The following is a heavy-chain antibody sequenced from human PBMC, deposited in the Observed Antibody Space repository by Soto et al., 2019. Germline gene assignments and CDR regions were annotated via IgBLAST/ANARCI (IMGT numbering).Heavy chain of an antibody. D-gene: IGHD3-22*01. CDR2: IYSGGST. CDR3: ARGGSITMTADAFDI. V-gene: IGHV3-66*01. Sequence: EVQLVESGGGLVQPGGSLRLSCAASGFTVSINYMNWVRQAPGKGLEWVSVIYSGGSTYYADCVRGRFTISRDNSKNTLYLQMNSLRAEDTAVYYCARGGSITMTADAFDIWGRGTMVTVSS. J-gene: IGHJ3*02. CDR1: GFTVSINY.